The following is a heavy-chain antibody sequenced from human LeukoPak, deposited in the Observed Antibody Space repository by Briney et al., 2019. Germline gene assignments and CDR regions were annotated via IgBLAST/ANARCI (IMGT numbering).Heavy chain of an antibody. CDR1: GYTFTGYY. V-gene: IGHV1-2*02. Sequence: GASVKVSCKASGYTFTGYYMHWVRQAPGQGLEWMGWINPNSGGTNYAQKFQGRVTMTRDTSISTAYMELSRLRSDDTAVYYCARDVQYGSGSYYMDYWGQGTLVTVSS. CDR2: INPNSGGT. D-gene: IGHD3-10*01. J-gene: IGHJ4*02. CDR3: ARDVQYGSGSYYMDY.